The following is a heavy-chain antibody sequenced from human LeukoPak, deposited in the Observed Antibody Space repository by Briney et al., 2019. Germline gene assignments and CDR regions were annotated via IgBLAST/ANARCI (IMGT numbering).Heavy chain of an antibody. J-gene: IGHJ6*02. CDR3: ARDSLGEGVTNPTYYYYGMDV. Sequence: GASVKVSCKASGYTFTSYGISWVRQAPGQGLEWMGWISAYNGNTNYAQKLQGRVTMTTDTSTSTAYMELRSLRSDDTAVYYCARDSLGEGVTNPTYYYYGMDVWGQGTTVTASS. CDR1: GYTFTSYG. CDR2: ISAYNGNT. D-gene: IGHD1-26*01. V-gene: IGHV1-18*01.